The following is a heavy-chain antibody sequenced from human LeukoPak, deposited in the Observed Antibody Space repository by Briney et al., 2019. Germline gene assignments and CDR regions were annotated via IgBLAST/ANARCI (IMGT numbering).Heavy chain of an antibody. D-gene: IGHD3-10*01. CDR1: GFTFSSYW. J-gene: IGHJ3*02. CDR3: ARDDGQAVRGVTGMAFDI. Sequence: GGSLRLSCAASGFTFSSYWMSWVRQAPGKGLEWVANIKQDGSEKYYVDSVKGRFTISRDNSKNTLYLQMNSLRSDDTAVYYCARDDGQAVRGVTGMAFDIWGQGTMVTVSS. V-gene: IGHV3-7*03. CDR2: IKQDGSEK.